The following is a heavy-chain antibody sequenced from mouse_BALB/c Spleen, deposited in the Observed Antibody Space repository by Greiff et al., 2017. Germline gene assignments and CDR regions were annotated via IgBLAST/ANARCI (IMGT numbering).Heavy chain of an antibody. J-gene: IGHJ2*01. CDR2: IDPENGDT. D-gene: IGHD1-1*01. V-gene: IGHV14-4*02. Sequence: VQLKQSGAELVRSGASVKLSCTASGFNIKDYYMHWVKQRPEQGLEWIGWIDPENGDTEYAPKFQGKATMTADTSSNTAYLQLSSLTSEDTAVYYCNARGYYGSSLDYWGQGTTLTVSS. CDR3: NARGYYGSSLDY. CDR1: GFNIKDYY.